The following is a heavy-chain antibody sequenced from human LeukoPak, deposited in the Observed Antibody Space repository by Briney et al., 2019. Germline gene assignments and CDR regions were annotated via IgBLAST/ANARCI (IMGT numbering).Heavy chain of an antibody. CDR2: IYYSGST. J-gene: IGHJ6*02. D-gene: IGHD2-15*01. CDR3: ARERGVGGKGGYYYYGMDV. V-gene: IGHV4-61*01. CDR1: GGSVSRPNYY. Sequence: SETLSLTCTVSGGSVSRPNYYWGWIRQPPGKGLEWIGYIYYSGSTNYNPSLKSRVTISVDTSKNQFSLKLSSVTAADKAVDYYARERGVGGKGGYYYYGMDVWGQGTTVTVSS.